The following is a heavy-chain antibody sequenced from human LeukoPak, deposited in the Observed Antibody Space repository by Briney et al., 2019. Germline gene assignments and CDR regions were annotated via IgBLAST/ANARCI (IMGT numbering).Heavy chain of an antibody. V-gene: IGHV1-2*06. CDR2: INPVSGAT. D-gene: IGHD3-10*02. J-gene: IGHJ3*02. CDR3: AITYVNNAFDI. CDR1: GYTFINYY. Sequence: ASVKVSCKASGYTFINYYIHWVRQAPGQGLEWMGRINPVSGATNSAQKFQGRVTMTRDTFITTAYMDLGSLRSDDTAVYYCAITYVNNAFDIWGQGTMVTDSS.